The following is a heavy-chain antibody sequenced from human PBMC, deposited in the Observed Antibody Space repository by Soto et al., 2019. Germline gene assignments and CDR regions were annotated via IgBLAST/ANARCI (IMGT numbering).Heavy chain of an antibody. CDR1: GFTFGEYS. D-gene: IGHD6-19*01. J-gene: IGHJ6*02. V-gene: IGHV3-49*03. CDR3: TRDRAVGGDYYYYVMDG. CDR2: IRSKAYGGTT. Sequence: GLALRLSWTGSGFTFGEYSMSWFRQAPGKGLEWVGFIRSKAYGGTTEYAASVKGRFTISRDDSKSIAYLQMNSLKNEDTAVYYCTRDRAVGGDYYYYVMDGSAQGTTVTVFS.